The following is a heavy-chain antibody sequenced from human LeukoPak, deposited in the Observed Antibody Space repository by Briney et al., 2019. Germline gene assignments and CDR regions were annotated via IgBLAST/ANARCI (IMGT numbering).Heavy chain of an antibody. CDR3: AKDIERWLPNYYGMDV. CDR1: GFTFDDYT. J-gene: IGHJ6*02. Sequence: GGSLRLSCAASGFTFDDYTMHWVRQAPGKGLEWVSLISWDGGSTYYADSVKGRFTISRDNSKNSLYLQMNSLRTEGTALYYCAKDIERWLPNYYGMDVWGQGTTVTVSS. V-gene: IGHV3-43*01. CDR2: ISWDGGST. D-gene: IGHD5-12*01.